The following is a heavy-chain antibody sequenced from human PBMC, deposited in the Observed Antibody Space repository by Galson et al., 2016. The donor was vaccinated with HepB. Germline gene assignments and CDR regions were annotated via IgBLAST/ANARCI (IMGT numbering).Heavy chain of an antibody. D-gene: IGHD3-22*01. CDR2: IVVGSGNT. Sequence: SVKVSCKASGFTFTSSAVQWVRQARGQRLEWIGWIVVGSGNTNYAPKFQERVTITRDMSTSTAYMELSSLRSEDTAVYYCAAMGHYYDSSGYIPWGQGTLVTVSS. CDR1: GFTFTSSA. J-gene: IGHJ5*02. CDR3: AAMGHYYDSSGYIP. V-gene: IGHV1-58*01.